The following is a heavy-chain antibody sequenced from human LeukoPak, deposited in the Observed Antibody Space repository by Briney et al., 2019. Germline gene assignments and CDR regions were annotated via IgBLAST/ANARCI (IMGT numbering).Heavy chain of an antibody. CDR1: GVYICSSGYF. V-gene: IGHV4-39*01. CDR2: IHYSGTT. CDR3: ATRYCPYSGCNFFPHY. Sequence: SETLSLTCSVSGVYICSSGYFWGWVRQAPGKGLERIGNIHYSGTTFYNPSLKSRVTISLDTSKNQFSLKLTSVTAADTAVYYCATRYCPYSGCNFFPHYWGQGTLVTVSS. D-gene: IGHD5-12*01. J-gene: IGHJ4*02.